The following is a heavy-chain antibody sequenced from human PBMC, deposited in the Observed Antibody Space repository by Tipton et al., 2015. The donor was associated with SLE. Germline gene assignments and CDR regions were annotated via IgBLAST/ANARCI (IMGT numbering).Heavy chain of an antibody. CDR2: IYYSGST. J-gene: IGHJ6*02. CDR3: ARETTGDTSCYYGMDV. D-gene: IGHD7-27*01. Sequence: TLSLTCTVSGGSISSYYWSWIRQPPGKGLEWIGYIYYSGSTIYNPSLKSRVTISVDTSKNQFSLTLSSVTAADAAVYYCARETTGDTSCYYGMDVWGQGTTVTVSS. CDR1: GGSISSYY. V-gene: IGHV4-59*01.